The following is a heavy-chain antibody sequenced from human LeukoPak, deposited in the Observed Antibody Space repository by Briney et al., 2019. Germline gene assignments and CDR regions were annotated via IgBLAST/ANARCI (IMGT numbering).Heavy chain of an antibody. CDR3: ARVMTGEWNWFDP. CDR1: GFTFSSYA. CDR2: INGDGSRA. D-gene: IGHD7-27*01. V-gene: IGHV3-74*01. Sequence: GGSLRLSCAASGFTFSSYAMSWVRQAPGKGLEWVSRINGDGSRATYADSVTGRFTISRDNAKNTVYLQMNSLRAEDTAVYFCARVMTGEWNWFDPWGQGTLVTVSS. J-gene: IGHJ5*02.